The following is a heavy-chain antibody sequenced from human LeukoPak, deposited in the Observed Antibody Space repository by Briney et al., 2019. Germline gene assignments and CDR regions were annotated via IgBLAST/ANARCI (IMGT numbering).Heavy chain of an antibody. J-gene: IGHJ6*03. CDR2: IYYSGST. CDR3: ASVGEGHSGWYDYYMDV. D-gene: IGHD6-19*01. V-gene: IGHV4-59*01. Sequence: SETLSLTCTVSGGSISSYYWSWIRQPPGKGLEWIGYIYYSGSTNYNPSLKSRVTISVDTSKNQFSLKLSSVTAADTAVYYCASVGEGHSGWYDYYMDVWGKGTTVTVSS. CDR1: GGSISSYY.